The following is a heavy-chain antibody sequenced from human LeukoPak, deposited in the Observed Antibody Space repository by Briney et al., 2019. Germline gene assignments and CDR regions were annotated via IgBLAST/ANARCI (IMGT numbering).Heavy chain of an antibody. D-gene: IGHD3-22*01. CDR2: IKQDGSEK. Sequence: GGSLRLSCAASGFTFSSYWMSWVRQAPGKGLEWVANIKQDGSEKYYVDSMKGRFTISRDNAKNSLYLQMNSLRAEDTAVYYCARGSVVITPCYFDYWGQGTLVTVSS. CDR3: ARGSVVITPCYFDY. CDR1: GFTFSSYW. J-gene: IGHJ4*02. V-gene: IGHV3-7*01.